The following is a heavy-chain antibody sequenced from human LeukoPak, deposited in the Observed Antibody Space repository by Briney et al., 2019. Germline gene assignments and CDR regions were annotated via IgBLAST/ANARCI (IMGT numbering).Heavy chain of an antibody. J-gene: IGHJ4*02. CDR2: ISYDGSNV. CDR1: GFAFSTYG. V-gene: IGHV3-30*18. CDR3: AKERYSSSSLFAITPFDY. D-gene: IGHD6-13*01. Sequence: GRSLRLSCVASGFAFSTYGMHWVRQAPGKGLEWVALISYDGSNVYYTDSVKGRFTISRDNSKNTLYLQMNSLRTEDTAVYYCAKERYSSSSLFAITPFDYWGQGTLVTVSS.